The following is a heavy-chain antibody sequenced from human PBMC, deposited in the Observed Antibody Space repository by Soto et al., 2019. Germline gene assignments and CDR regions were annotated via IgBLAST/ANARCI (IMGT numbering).Heavy chain of an antibody. CDR1: GFTFSNAW. V-gene: IGHV3-15*07. J-gene: IGHJ6*02. CDR2: IKSKTDGGTT. CDR3: TTDHIVATIDDYYYYGMDV. D-gene: IGHD5-12*01. Sequence: GGSLRLSCAASGFTFSNAWMNWVRQAPGKGLEWVGRIKSKTDGGTTDYAAPVKGRFTISRDDSKNTLYLQLNSLKTEDTAVYYCTTDHIVATIDDYYYYGMDVWGQGTTVTVSS.